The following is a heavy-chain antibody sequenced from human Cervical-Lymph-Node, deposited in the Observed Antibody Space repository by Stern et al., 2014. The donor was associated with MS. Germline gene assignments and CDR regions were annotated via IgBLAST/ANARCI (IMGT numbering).Heavy chain of an antibody. V-gene: IGHV3-30-3*01. Sequence: QVQLVESGGGVAQPGRSLRLSCAASGFTFSNYAMHWVRQAPGKGLEWVTLVSYDGSKKYYADSVKGRFTISRDNSKNTLYLQMNSLRAEDTAVYYCARVVAVAGTSFDYWGQGTLVTVSS. D-gene: IGHD6-19*01. J-gene: IGHJ4*02. CDR3: ARVVAVAGTSFDY. CDR2: VSYDGSKK. CDR1: GFTFSNYA.